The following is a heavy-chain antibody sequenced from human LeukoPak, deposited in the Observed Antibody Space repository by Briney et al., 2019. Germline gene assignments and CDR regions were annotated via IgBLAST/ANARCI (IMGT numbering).Heavy chain of an antibody. D-gene: IGHD6-13*01. CDR2: IYYSGST. J-gene: IGHJ3*02. Sequence: SETLSLICTVSVGSISSSTYYWGWIRQPPGKGLEWIGSIYYSGSTYYNASLKSRVTISADTSKNQFSLKLSSVTAADTAVYYCARPLSGSSSWHGDAFDIWGQGTMVTVSS. V-gene: IGHV4-39*01. CDR1: VGSISSSTYY. CDR3: ARPLSGSSSWHGDAFDI.